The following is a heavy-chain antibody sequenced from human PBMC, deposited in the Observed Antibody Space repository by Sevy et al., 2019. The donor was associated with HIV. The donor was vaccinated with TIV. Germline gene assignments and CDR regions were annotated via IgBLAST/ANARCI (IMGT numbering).Heavy chain of an antibody. CDR2: ISYDGGNK. D-gene: IGHD3-10*01. Sequence: GGSLRLSCAASVFTFNTYAMHWVRQAPGKGLDWLTFISYDGGNKYYADSVKDRFTISRDNSKSMVYLQMNSLRAEDTALYYCASAPQGGSDVITPPDYWGQGTLVTVSS. V-gene: IGHV3-30-3*01. CDR3: ASAPQGGSDVITPPDY. CDR1: VFTFNTYA. J-gene: IGHJ4*02.